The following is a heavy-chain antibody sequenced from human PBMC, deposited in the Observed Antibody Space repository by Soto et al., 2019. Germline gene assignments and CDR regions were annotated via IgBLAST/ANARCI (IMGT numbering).Heavy chain of an antibody. CDR2: INWNGGST. V-gene: IGHV3-20*01. CDR1: GFTFDDYG. D-gene: IGHD3-3*02. J-gene: IGHJ5*02. CDR3: ARDRRGIVLARQANWFDP. Sequence: EVQLVESGGGVVRPGGSLRLSCAASGFTFDDYGMSWVRQAPGKGLEWVSGINWNGGSTGYADSVKGRFTISRDNAKNSLYRQMNSLRAENTALYHWARDRRGIVLARQANWFDPWGQGTLVTVSS.